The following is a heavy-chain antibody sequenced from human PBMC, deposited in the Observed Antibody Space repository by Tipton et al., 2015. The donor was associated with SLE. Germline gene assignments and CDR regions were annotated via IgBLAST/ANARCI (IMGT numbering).Heavy chain of an antibody. J-gene: IGHJ4*02. CDR2: IIPIFGRA. CDR3: ARGLKGL. Sequence: QSGPEVKKPGSSVKVSCKASGGAFNTYAINWVRQAPGQGLEWMGRIIPIFGRADYAQNFQARVIITADESSNTAYMELSSLRSGDTAVYYCARGLKGLWGQGTLVTVSS. CDR1: GGAFNTYA. V-gene: IGHV1-69*01.